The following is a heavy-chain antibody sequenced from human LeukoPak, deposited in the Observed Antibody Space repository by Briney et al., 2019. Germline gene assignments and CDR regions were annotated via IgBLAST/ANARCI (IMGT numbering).Heavy chain of an antibody. CDR3: ARAESWFDP. CDR2: IYYSGST. V-gene: IGHV4-31*03. D-gene: IGHD2/OR15-2a*01. Sequence: SQTLSLTCTVSGGSISRGGYYWGWIRQHPGKGLEWIGYIYYSGSTHYNPSLKSRVTISVDTYKNQISLKLSSVTAADTAVYYCARAESWFDPWGQGTLVTVSS. CDR1: GGSISRGGYY. J-gene: IGHJ5*02.